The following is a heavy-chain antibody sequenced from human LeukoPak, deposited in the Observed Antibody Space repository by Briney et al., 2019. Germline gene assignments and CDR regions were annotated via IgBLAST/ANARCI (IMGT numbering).Heavy chain of an antibody. D-gene: IGHD3-10*01. V-gene: IGHV1-2*02. CDR1: GYTFTDNY. CDR3: ARGRSVNYYGQDY. J-gene: IGHJ4*02. CDR2: INPYTGGT. Sequence: GASVKVSCKASGYTFTDNYLHWVRQAPGQGLEWIGWINPYTGGTNYAQKFQGRVTITRDTSINTAYMELSSLRSDDTAVYYCARGRSVNYYGQDYWGQGTLVTVSS.